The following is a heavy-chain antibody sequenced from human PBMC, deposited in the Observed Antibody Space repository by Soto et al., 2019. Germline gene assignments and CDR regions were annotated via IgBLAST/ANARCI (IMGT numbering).Heavy chain of an antibody. D-gene: IGHD2-2*02. CDR1: ASIFKGRG. V-gene: IGHV3-30*02. CDR3: ARDRLYPIYYYYGMDV. Sequence: GGSLRLSCAASASIFKGRGMHWVRQAPGKGLEWVAVIRYDGSDEHYADSVKGRFTISRDNSKNTLYLQMNSLRAEDTAVYYCARDRLYPIYYYYGMDVWGQGTTVTVSS. J-gene: IGHJ6*02. CDR2: IRYDGSDE.